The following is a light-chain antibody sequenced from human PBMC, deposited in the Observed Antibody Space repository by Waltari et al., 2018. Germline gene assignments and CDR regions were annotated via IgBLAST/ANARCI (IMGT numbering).Light chain of an antibody. Sequence: QSALTQPASVSGSPGQSITLYRTSHVGNYHLVSWYQQRPGTAPKLKIYGATKRPSGVSDRFSGSKSVNTASLTISGLQAEDEADYYCCTFTSSGTWVFGGGTKLTVL. CDR1: SHVGNYHL. V-gene: IGLV2-23*01. J-gene: IGLJ2*01. CDR3: CTFTSSGTWV. CDR2: GAT.